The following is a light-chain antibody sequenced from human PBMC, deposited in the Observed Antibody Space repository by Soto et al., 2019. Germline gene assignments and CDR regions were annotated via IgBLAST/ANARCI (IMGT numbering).Light chain of an antibody. CDR1: QSISSW. V-gene: IGKV1-5*01. CDR3: QQYENYWT. Sequence: DIQMTQSPSTLSATAGDRVTITCRASQSISSWLAWYQHNPGKAPTLLIYDASNLDSAVPARFSGSGSGTEFSLTISNLQPDDCATYYCQQYENYWTFGQGTRVEIK. CDR2: DAS. J-gene: IGKJ1*01.